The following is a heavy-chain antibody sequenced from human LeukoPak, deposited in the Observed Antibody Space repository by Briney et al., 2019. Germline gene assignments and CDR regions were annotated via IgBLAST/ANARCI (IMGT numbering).Heavy chain of an antibody. D-gene: IGHD6-19*01. CDR1: GFTFSDYY. J-gene: IGHJ4*02. CDR3: ATFPPMAVAVE. Sequence: NTGGSLRLSCAASGFTFSDYYMSWIRQAPGKGLEWVSYISSSGSTIYCADSVKGRFTISRDNAKNSLYLQMNSLRAEDTAVYYCATFPPMAVAVEWGQGTLVTVSS. CDR2: ISSSGSTI. V-gene: IGHV3-11*01.